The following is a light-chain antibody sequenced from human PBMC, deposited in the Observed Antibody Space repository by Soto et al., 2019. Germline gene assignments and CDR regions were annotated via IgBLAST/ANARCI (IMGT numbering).Light chain of an antibody. V-gene: IGLV1-51*02. CDR3: GTWDSNLSAWV. CDR1: SSNIGNNY. Sequence: QSVLTQPPSVSAAPGQKVTISCSGSSSNIGNNYVSWYQQLPGTAPKLLFYENNKRPSWIPDRFSGSKSGTSATLGITGLQTGDEADYYCGTWDSNLSAWVFGGGTKLTVL. CDR2: ENN. J-gene: IGLJ3*02.